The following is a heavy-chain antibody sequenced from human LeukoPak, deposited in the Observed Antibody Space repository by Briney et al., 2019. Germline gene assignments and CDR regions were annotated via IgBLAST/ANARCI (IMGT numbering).Heavy chain of an antibody. Sequence: GGSLRLSCAASGFTFSSYSMNWVRQAPGKGLEWVSYISSSSSTIYYADSVKGRFTISRDNAKNSLYLQMNSLRAEDTAVYYCARVGGYSGYDSFYYGMDVWGQGTTVTVSS. CDR2: ISSSSSTI. CDR1: GFTFSSYS. J-gene: IGHJ6*02. D-gene: IGHD5-12*01. V-gene: IGHV3-48*04. CDR3: ARVGGYSGYDSFYYGMDV.